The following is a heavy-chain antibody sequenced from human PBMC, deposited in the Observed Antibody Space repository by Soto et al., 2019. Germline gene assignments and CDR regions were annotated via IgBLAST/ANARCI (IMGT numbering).Heavy chain of an antibody. V-gene: IGHV3-72*01. CDR2: TRNKPNSYTT. D-gene: IGHD3-10*01. Sequence: PGGSLRLSCAASGFTFSSYNMNWVRQAPGKGLEWVGRTRNKPNSYTTEYAASVRGRFTISSDDSKNSLYLQMNSLKTEDTAVYYCAMEGSGPGWTWGQGTLVTVSS. CDR1: GFTFSSYN. CDR3: AMEGSGPGWT. J-gene: IGHJ5*02.